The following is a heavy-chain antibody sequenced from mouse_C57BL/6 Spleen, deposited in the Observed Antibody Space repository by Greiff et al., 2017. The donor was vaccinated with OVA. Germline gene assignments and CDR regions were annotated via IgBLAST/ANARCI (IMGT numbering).Heavy chain of an antibody. J-gene: IGHJ4*01. CDR2: ILPGSGST. CDR1: GYTFTGYW. V-gene: IGHV1-9*01. D-gene: IGHD1-1*01. CDR3: ARGPITTVVEGYYAMDY. Sequence: VKLQESGAELMKPGASVKLSCKATGYTFTGYWIEWVKQRPGHGLEWIGEILPGSGSTNYNEKFKGKATFTADTSSNTAYMQLSSLTTEDSAIYYCARGPITTVVEGYYAMDYWGQGTSVTVSS.